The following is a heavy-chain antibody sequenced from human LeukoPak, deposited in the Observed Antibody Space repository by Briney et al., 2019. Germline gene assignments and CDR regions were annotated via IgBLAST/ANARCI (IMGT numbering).Heavy chain of an antibody. CDR2: INPNSGGT. CDR3: TIIECSSSSVDD. J-gene: IGHJ4*02. V-gene: IGHV1-2*06. CDR1: GYTFTGYY. Sequence: GASVKVSCKASGYTFTGYYMHWVRHAPGQGLEWMGRINPNSGGTNYAQKFQGRVTMTRDTSISTAYMELSRLRSDDTAVYYCTIIECSSSSVDDWGQGTLVTVSS. D-gene: IGHD6-6*01.